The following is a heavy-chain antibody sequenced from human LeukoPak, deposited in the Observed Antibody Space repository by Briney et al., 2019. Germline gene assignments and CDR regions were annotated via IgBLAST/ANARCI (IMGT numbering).Heavy chain of an antibody. CDR3: ARDRPAYSSGWYGFDY. CDR2: ISSSGSTI. J-gene: IGHJ4*02. V-gene: IGHV3-11*01. Sequence: IPGGSLRLSCAASGFTFSDYYMSWIRQAPGKGLEWVSYISSSGSTIYYADSVKGRFTISRDNAKNSLYLQMNSLSAEDTAVYYCARDRPAYSSGWYGFDYWGQGTLVTVSS. CDR1: GFTFSDYY. D-gene: IGHD6-19*01.